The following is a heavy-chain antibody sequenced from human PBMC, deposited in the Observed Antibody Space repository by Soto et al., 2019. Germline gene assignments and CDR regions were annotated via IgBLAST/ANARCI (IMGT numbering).Heavy chain of an antibody. J-gene: IGHJ6*02. CDR1: GFTFSNYS. Sequence: PGGSLRLSCVGSGFTFSNYSINWVRQAPGKGLEWVSSISSRSDIYYADSVKGRFTIPRDNAKNSVSLQMNSLRAEDTAVYYCAREYTAWPLAYGLDVWGQGTTVTVSS. D-gene: IGHD2-2*02. CDR3: AREYTAWPLAYGLDV. CDR2: ISSRSDI. V-gene: IGHV3-21*01.